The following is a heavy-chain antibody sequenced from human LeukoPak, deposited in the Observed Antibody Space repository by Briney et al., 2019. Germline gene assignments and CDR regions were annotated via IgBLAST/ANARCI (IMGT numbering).Heavy chain of an antibody. CDR1: GFTFSSYW. J-gene: IGHJ4*02. Sequence: GGSLRLSCAASGFTFSSYWMHWVRQAPGKGLVWVSRINSDGSSTSYADSVKGRFTISRDNARNTLYLQMNSLRAEDTAVYYCARVGDYRDGDYWGQGTLVTVSS. V-gene: IGHV3-74*01. CDR2: INSDGSST. CDR3: ARVGDYRDGDY. D-gene: IGHD4-17*01.